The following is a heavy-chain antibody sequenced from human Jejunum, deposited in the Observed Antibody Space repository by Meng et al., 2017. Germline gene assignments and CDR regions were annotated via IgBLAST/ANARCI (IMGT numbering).Heavy chain of an antibody. CDR2: IHYSGNT. Sequence: QVQLQESGPGLGKPSETLSLTCTVSGGSISSYYWTWIRQPPGKGLEWIGNIHYSGNTEHNPSLKSRVTMSLDTSKNQFSLKLTSVTAADTAVYYCVGYCHGGRCPDCWGQGTLVTVSS. CDR1: GGSISSYY. J-gene: IGHJ4*02. CDR3: VGYCHGGRCPDC. V-gene: IGHV4-59*01. D-gene: IGHD2-15*01.